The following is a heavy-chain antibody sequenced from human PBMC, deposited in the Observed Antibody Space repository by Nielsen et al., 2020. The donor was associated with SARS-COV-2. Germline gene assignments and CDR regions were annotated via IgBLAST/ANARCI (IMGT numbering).Heavy chain of an antibody. V-gene: IGHV3-74*01. Sequence: GESLKISCAASGFSFSNYWMHWVRQVPGKGLVWVSRINTDGSSRIYADSVKGRFTISRDNSKNTLYLQMNSLRAEDTAVYYCATSPWAYGDLESWGQGTLVTVSS. J-gene: IGHJ4*02. CDR3: ATSPWAYGDLES. CDR2: INTDGSSR. CDR1: GFSFSNYW. D-gene: IGHD4-17*01.